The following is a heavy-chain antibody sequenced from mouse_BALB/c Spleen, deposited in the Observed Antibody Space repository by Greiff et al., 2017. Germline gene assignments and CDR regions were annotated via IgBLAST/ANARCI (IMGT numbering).Heavy chain of an antibody. V-gene: IGHV5-6-4*01. CDR2: ISSGGSYT. J-gene: IGHJ4*01. CDR3: ARWGITTYYAMDY. Sequence: EVKLVESGGGLVKPGGSLKLSCAASGFTFSSYTMSWVRQTPEKRLEWVATISSGGSYTYYPDSVKGRFTISRDNPKNTLFLQMTSLRSEDTAMFYCARWGITTYYAMDYWGQGTSVTVSS. CDR1: GFTFSSYT. D-gene: IGHD2-4*01.